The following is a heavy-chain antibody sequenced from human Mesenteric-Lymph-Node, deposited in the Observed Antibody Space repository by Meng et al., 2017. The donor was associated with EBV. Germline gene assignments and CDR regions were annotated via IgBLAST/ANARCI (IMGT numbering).Heavy chain of an antibody. CDR2: IYYSGSA. CDR3: GRGRTYWYFDL. Sequence: GQLQESGPGLVKPSGTLSLTCTVPGGSVSSGSYYWSWIRQPPGKGLEWIGYIYYSGSANYNPSLKSRVTISVDTSKNQFFLKLSSVTAADTAVYYCGRGRTYWYFDLWGRGTLVTVSS. V-gene: IGHV4-61*01. CDR1: GGSVSSGSYY. J-gene: IGHJ2*01.